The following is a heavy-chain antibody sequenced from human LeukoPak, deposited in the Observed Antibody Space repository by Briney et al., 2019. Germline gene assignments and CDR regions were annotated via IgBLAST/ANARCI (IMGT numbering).Heavy chain of an antibody. J-gene: IGHJ4*02. CDR2: ISYTSNTI. V-gene: IGHV3-48*04. CDR3: VRMTHSGNSFDH. CDR1: GFAFSSYN. D-gene: IGHD6-25*01. Sequence: GGSLRLSCAASGFAFSSYNMNWVRQAPGKGLEWVSYISYTSNTIYYADSVKGRLATFRDNAKDSLYLQLSSLKTEDTAVYYCVRMTHSGNSFDHWGQGTLVIVSS.